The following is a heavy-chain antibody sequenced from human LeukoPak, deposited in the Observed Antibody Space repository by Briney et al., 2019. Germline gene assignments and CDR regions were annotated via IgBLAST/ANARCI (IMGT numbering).Heavy chain of an antibody. CDR1: GGSISSYY. CDR3: ARRLGYYDFWSGSNWFDP. D-gene: IGHD3-3*01. Sequence: SETLSLTCIVSGGSISSYYWSWIRQPPGKGLEWIGYISYSGSTESNPSLKSRVTISVDTSKNQFSLKLSSVTAADTAVYYCARRLGYYDFWSGSNWFDPWGQGTLVIVSS. CDR2: ISYSGST. J-gene: IGHJ5*02. V-gene: IGHV4-59*12.